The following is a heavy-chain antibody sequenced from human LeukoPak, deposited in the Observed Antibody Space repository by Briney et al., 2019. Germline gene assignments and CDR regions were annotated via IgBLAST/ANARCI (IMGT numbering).Heavy chain of an antibody. V-gene: IGHV3-23*01. CDR3: ARNPGGYFDY. J-gene: IGHJ4*02. CDR2: ISGSANSI. Sequence: GGSLRLSCAASGFTFSNYAMSWVRQAPGKGLEWVSAISGSANSIYYADSVKGRFTISRDNSKNTLYLQMNSLRAEDTALYYCARNPGGYFDYWGQGTLVTVSS. D-gene: IGHD3-10*01. CDR1: GFTFSNYA.